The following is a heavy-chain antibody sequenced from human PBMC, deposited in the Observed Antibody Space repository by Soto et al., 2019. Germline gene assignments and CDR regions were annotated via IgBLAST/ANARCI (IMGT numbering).Heavy chain of an antibody. V-gene: IGHV1-24*01. CDR2: FDPEDGET. CDR3: AVNDYSKYGMDV. J-gene: IGHJ6*02. Sequence: ASVKVSCKVSGYTLTELSMHWVRQAPGKGLEWMGGFDPEDGETIYAQKFQGRVTMTEDTSTDTAYVELSSLRSEDTAVYYCAVNDYSKYGMDVWGQGTTVTVSS. D-gene: IGHD4-4*01. CDR1: GYTLTELS.